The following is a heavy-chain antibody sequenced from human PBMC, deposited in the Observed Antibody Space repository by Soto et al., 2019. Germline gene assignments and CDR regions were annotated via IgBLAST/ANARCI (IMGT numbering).Heavy chain of an antibody. CDR3: ARDGSGY. Sequence: EVQLAESGGGLIQPGGSLRLSCVASGRTGSNNPMSWVRQAPGKGLEWVAVIYSGGGTHYADSVKGRFTISRDNSKNTVYLQMNSLRAEDTAVYYCARDGSGYCGQGTLVTVSS. CDR1: GRTGSNNP. CDR2: IYSGGGT. J-gene: IGHJ4*02. V-gene: IGHV3-66*01.